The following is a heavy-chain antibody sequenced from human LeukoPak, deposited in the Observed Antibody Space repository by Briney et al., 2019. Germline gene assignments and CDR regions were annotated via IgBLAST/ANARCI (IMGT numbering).Heavy chain of an antibody. Sequence: PGGSLRLSCAASGFTFSSYEMNWVRQAPGKGLEWVSYISSSGSTIYYADSVKGRFTISRDNAKNSPYLQMNSLRAEDTAVYYCARDRSDILGDYYYGMDVWGQGTTVTVSS. V-gene: IGHV3-48*03. CDR1: GFTFSSYE. CDR2: ISSSGSTI. J-gene: IGHJ6*02. D-gene: IGHD3-9*01. CDR3: ARDRSDILGDYYYGMDV.